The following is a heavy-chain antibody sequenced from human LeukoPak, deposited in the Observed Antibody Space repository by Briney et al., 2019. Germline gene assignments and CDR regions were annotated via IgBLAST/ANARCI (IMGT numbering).Heavy chain of an antibody. J-gene: IGHJ6*03. CDR3: ARVLRYCSGGNCYSGGLGYMDV. Sequence: GGSLRLSCTASGFTFSSYAMSWVRQAPGKGLEWVSSISDTGDSTYYADSVKGRFTISRDNAKNSLFLQMNSLRAEDTAVYYCARVLRYCSGGNCYSGGLGYMDVWGKGTTVTISS. CDR2: ISDTGDST. CDR1: GFTFSSYA. D-gene: IGHD2-15*01. V-gene: IGHV3-23*01.